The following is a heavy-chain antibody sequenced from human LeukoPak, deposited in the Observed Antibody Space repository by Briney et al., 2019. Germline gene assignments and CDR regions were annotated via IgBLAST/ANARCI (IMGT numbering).Heavy chain of an antibody. J-gene: IGHJ3*01. CDR1: GFTFTDYY. D-gene: IGHD6-13*01. Sequence: PGGSLRLSCAASGFTFTDYYMSWIRQAPGKGLEWVSYITNSGTTIYYADSVKGRFTISRDNAKNSLYLQMNSLRAEDTAVYYCARHSAHSSTNDAFDLWGQGTLVTVSS. CDR3: ARHSAHSSTNDAFDL. CDR2: ITNSGTTI. V-gene: IGHV3-11*01.